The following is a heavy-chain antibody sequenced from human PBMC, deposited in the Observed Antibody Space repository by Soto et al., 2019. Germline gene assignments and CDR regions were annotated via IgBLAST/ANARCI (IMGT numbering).Heavy chain of an antibody. Sequence: QLQLQESGPGLVKPSETLSLTCTVSGDSISDDTYYWGWIRQPPGKGLEWIGSIYYSGSTYYNPSLKSRVTMSVDTSKNQLSLKLSSVTAADTAVYYCARLHCDSPNCVPLDPWGQGTLVTVSS. CDR3: ARLHCDSPNCVPLDP. D-gene: IGHD2-2*01. CDR1: GDSISDDTYY. J-gene: IGHJ5*02. V-gene: IGHV4-39*01. CDR2: IYYSGST.